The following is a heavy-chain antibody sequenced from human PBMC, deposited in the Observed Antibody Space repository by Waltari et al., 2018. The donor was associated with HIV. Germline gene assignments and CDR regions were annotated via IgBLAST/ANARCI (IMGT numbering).Heavy chain of an antibody. CDR1: GYTFSTSG. D-gene: IGHD3-9*01. Sequence: VHLVQSAGEVTKPGASVKVSCKPSGYTFSTSGLGWLRQARGGGLGWMEWIFDVDGNLKVARNCEGRARRTTDRSTSMAFLEVHSGTPDDTAFYYCARGGGDWLSETYYYSGMDVWGQGTTVIVSS. J-gene: IGHJ6*02. CDR3: ARGGGDWLSETYYYSGMDV. CDR2: IFDVDGNL. V-gene: IGHV1-18*04.